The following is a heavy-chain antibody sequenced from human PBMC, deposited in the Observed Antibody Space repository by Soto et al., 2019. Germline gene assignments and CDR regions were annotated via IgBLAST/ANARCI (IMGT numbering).Heavy chain of an antibody. V-gene: IGHV4-39*01. CDR3: GKVLVGAAGHTDSDS. CDR2: IDYNGVT. D-gene: IGHD2-15*01. J-gene: IGHJ4*02. CDR1: GGSIYRSGYY. Sequence: SETLSLTCTVSGGSIYRSGYYWGWIRQPPGRGLEWIGNIDYNGVTYSNPSLKIRFTISRDTSKNQFSLKLTSVTAADTALYYCGKVLVGAAGHTDSDSWGPGTLVTVSS.